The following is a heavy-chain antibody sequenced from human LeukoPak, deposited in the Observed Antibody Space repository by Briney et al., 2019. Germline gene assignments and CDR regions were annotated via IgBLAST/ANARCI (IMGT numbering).Heavy chain of an antibody. D-gene: IGHD2-15*01. V-gene: IGHV3-21*01. J-gene: IGHJ3*02. CDR1: GFTFSSYS. CDR3: ARGWYSAPRSTFDI. Sequence: GGSLRLSCAASGFTFSSYSMNWVRQAPGKGLEWVSSISSSSSYIYYADSVKGRFTISRDNAKNSLYLQMNSLRAEDTAVYYCARGWYSAPRSTFDIWGQGTMVTVSS. CDR2: ISSSSSYI.